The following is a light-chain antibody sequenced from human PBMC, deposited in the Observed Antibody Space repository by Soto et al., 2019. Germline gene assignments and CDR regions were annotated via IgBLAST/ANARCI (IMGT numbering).Light chain of an antibody. CDR2: DAS. Sequence: EIVLTQSPATLSLSPGERATLSCRASQSVSSYLAWYQQKPGQAPRLLIYDASNRATGIPARFSGSGSGTDVTLTISSREPEDFAVYYCQQRRNWPPYTFGQGTKLEIK. CDR1: QSVSSY. J-gene: IGKJ2*01. V-gene: IGKV3-11*01. CDR3: QQRRNWPPYT.